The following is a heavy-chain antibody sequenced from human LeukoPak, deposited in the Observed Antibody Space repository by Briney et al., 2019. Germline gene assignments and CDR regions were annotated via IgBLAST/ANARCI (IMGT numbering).Heavy chain of an antibody. CDR2: IIPIFGTA. Sequence: GASVKVSCKASGGTFSSYAISWVRQAPGQGLEWMGGIIPIFGTANYAQKFQGRVTITTDESTSTAYMELSSLRSEDTAVYYCARGRTMVRGVIDAFDIWGQGTMVTVSS. D-gene: IGHD3-10*01. V-gene: IGHV1-69*05. J-gene: IGHJ3*02. CDR1: GGTFSSYA. CDR3: ARGRTMVRGVIDAFDI.